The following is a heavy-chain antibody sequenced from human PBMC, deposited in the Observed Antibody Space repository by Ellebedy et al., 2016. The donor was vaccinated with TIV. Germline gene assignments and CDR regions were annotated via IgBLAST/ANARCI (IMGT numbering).Heavy chain of an antibody. CDR2: ISYDGSNK. J-gene: IGHJ4*02. D-gene: IGHD3-10*01. CDR1: GLTLSSNA. V-gene: IGHV3-30*04. CDR3: ARDSGSMVRGVSKPDY. Sequence: GESLKISXAASGLTLSSNAMHWVRQAPGKGLEWVAVISYDGSNKYYVDSVKGRFTISRDNSKNTLYLQMKSLRAEDTAVYYCARDSGSMVRGVSKPDYWGQGTLVTVPS.